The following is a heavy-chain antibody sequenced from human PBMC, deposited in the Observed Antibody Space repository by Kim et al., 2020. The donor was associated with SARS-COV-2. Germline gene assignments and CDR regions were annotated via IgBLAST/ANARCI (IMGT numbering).Heavy chain of an antibody. CDR1: GGSISSYY. V-gene: IGHV4-59*01. D-gene: IGHD4-4*01. Sequence: SETLSLTCTVSGGSISSYYWSWIRQPPGKGLEWIGYIYYSGSTNYNPSLKSRVTISVDTSKNQFSLKLSSVTAADTAVYYCATGTTVTYLGPDYYYMDVWGKGTTVTVSS. CDR2: IYYSGST. J-gene: IGHJ6*03. CDR3: ATGTTVTYLGPDYYYMDV.